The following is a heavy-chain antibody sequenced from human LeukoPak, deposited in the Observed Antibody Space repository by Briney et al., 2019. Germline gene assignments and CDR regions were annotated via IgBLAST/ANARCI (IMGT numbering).Heavy chain of an antibody. CDR1: GRSFSGYY. CDR3: ARGPRIAAAGTTYDY. J-gene: IGHJ4*02. D-gene: IGHD6-13*01. V-gene: IGHV4-34*01. Sequence: PSETLSLTCAVYGRSFSGYYWSWIRQPPGKGLEWVGERNHSGSTNKNPTLKSRVTISVDTYKNQFTLKLSSGTAAYTAVYECARGPRIAAAGTTYDYWGQGTLVTVSS. CDR2: RNHSGST.